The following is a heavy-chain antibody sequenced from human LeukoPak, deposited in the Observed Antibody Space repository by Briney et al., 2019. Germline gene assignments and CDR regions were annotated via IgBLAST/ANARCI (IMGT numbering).Heavy chain of an antibody. Sequence: PSGTLSLTCAVSGGSISSSQWWTWVRQPPGKGLEWIGEIYDTGGAKYAPSLDGRVTMYVDKSKNQFSLQLTYVTAADTAVYYCCGTWPTYYYGLDVWGQGTTVTVSS. CDR3: CGTWPTYYYGLDV. CDR2: IYDTGGA. J-gene: IGHJ6*02. D-gene: IGHD2-21*01. CDR1: GGSISSSQW. V-gene: IGHV4-4*02.